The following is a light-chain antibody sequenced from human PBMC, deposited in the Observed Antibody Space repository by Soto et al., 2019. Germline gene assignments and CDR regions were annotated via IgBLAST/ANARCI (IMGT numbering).Light chain of an antibody. V-gene: IGKV3-20*01. CDR1: QIVVSRY. J-gene: IGKJ1*01. Sequence: EIVLTQSPGTLSLSPGEGATLSCRATQIVVSRYLAWYQQKLGQPPRLLIYHGSIRATGIPDRFSGSGSGTDFTLTIGRLEPEDFAVYYCQQYGDSVVFGQGTKVDIK. CDR2: HGS. CDR3: QQYGDSVV.